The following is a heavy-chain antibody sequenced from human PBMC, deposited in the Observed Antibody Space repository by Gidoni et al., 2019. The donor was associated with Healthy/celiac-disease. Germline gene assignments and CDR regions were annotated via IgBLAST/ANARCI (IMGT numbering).Heavy chain of an antibody. CDR2: IDPSDSYT. J-gene: IGHJ5*02. D-gene: IGHD3-3*01. CDR1: GYSFTSYW. CDR3: ARWGRDFWSGSEPFDP. V-gene: IGHV5-10-1*03. Sequence: EVQLVQSGAEVKKPGESLRLSGTGSGYSFTSYWISVVRQMPGKGLEWRGRIDPSDSYTNYSPSFQGHVTISADKSISTAYLQWSSLKASDTAMYYCARWGRDFWSGSEPFDPWGQGTLVTVSS.